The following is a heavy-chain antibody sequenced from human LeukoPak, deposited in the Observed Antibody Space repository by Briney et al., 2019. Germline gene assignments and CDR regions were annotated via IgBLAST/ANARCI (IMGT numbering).Heavy chain of an antibody. D-gene: IGHD2-15*01. CDR3: AKDRPQYCSGSSCDVNFDY. CDR1: GGSIGSFY. J-gene: IGHJ4*02. V-gene: IGHV4-59*01. CDR2: IYYSGST. Sequence: SETLSLTCTVSGGSIGSFYWTWIRQPPGMGLEWIGYIYYSGSTNYNPSLKSRVTISVDTSKNQFSLKLSSVTAADTAVYYCAKDRPQYCSGSSCDVNFDYWGQGTLITVSS.